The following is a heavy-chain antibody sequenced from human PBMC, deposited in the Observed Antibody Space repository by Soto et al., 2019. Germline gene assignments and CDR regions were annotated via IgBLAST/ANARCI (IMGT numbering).Heavy chain of an antibody. Sequence: PGGSLRLSCAASGFTFIKYPMSWVRQAPGKGLEWVSSIIGTTGSTYYADSVKGRFTISRDNSKNTLYLQMNSLRAEDTAIYYCAKDTDGLADYVDAFDVWGQGTVVTVSS. CDR2: IIGTTGST. J-gene: IGHJ3*01. CDR3: AKDTDGLADYVDAFDV. CDR1: GFTFIKYP. D-gene: IGHD4-17*01. V-gene: IGHV3-23*01.